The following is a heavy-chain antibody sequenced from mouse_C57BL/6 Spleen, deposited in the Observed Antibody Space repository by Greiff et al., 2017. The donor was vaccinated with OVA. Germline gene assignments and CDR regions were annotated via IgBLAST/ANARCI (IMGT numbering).Heavy chain of an antibody. V-gene: IGHV5-6*01. CDR1: GFTFSSYG. Sequence: EVMLVESGGDLVKPGGSLKLSCAASGFTFSSYGMSWVRQTPDKRLEWVATISSGGSYTYYPDSVKGRFTISRANAKNTLYLQMSSLKSEDTAMYYCARHDYGSSYEDAMDYWGQGTSVTVSS. CDR3: ARHDYGSSYEDAMDY. D-gene: IGHD1-1*01. J-gene: IGHJ4*01. CDR2: ISSGGSYT.